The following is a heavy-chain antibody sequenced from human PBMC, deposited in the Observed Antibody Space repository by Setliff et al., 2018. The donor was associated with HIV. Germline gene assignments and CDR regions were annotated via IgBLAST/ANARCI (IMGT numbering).Heavy chain of an antibody. Sequence: SETLSLTCSVSGDSISTGSNYWTWIRQPAGKGLEWIGHIYTRGSTNYRSSLRSRVAISFDTSRNQVSLRLNSVTAADAAVYYCARAPSHYDVFTDSYVPYHLDHWGQGKLVTVSS. V-gene: IGHV4-61*09. D-gene: IGHD3-16*01. CDR1: GDSISTGSNY. CDR3: ARAPSHYDVFTDSYVPYHLDH. CDR2: IYTRGST. J-gene: IGHJ4*02.